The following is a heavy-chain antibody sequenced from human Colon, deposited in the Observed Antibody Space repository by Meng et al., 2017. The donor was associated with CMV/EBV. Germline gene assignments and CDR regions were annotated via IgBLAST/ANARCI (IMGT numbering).Heavy chain of an antibody. CDR2: ISYDGSHE. J-gene: IGHJ4*02. CDR3: APDGGLRVANYFEH. D-gene: IGHD5-12*01. Sequence: GESLKISCAVSGFTFSNYAMHWVRQAPGKGLEWVAFISYDGSHEKFADSVKGRFTISRDNSKNRLYLQMSSLRPEDTAIYYCAPDGGLRVANYFEHWGQGTLVTVSS. V-gene: IGHV3-30*04. CDR1: GFTFSNYA.